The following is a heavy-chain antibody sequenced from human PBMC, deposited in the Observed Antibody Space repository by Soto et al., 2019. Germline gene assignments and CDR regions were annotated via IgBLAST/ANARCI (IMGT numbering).Heavy chain of an antibody. J-gene: IGHJ4*02. CDR3: ARISGLYYGGNSQKDFDY. Sequence: GESLKISCKGSGYSFTSYWIGWVRQMPGKGLEWMGIIYPGDSDTRYSPSFQGQVTISADKSISTAYLQWSSLKASDTAMYYCARISGLYYGGNSQKDFDYWGQGTLVTVSS. CDR1: GYSFTSYW. D-gene: IGHD4-17*01. CDR2: IYPGDSDT. V-gene: IGHV5-51*01.